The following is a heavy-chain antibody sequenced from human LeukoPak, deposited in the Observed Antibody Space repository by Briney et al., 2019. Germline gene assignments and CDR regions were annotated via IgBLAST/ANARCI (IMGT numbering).Heavy chain of an antibody. V-gene: IGHV1-69*13. CDR2: IVPMFTTS. Sequence: ASVKVSCKASGGSFTNYAVSWLRQAPGHGLGWMGAIVPMFTTSDYAQKFRDRVTITADESTSTVYMDLRRLTYEDTAIYYCARVKESAPVAAAIPYFFDRWGQGTLVTVSS. CDR1: GGSFTNYA. CDR3: ARVKESAPVAAAIPYFFDR. D-gene: IGHD2-2*01. J-gene: IGHJ4*02.